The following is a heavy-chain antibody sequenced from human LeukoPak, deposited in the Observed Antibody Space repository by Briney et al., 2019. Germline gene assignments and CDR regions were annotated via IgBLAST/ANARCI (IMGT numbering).Heavy chain of an antibody. CDR2: IIPILGIA. CDR1: GGTFSSYA. CDR3: ARDSGATYYYDSSGYRSFDY. Sequence: GASVKVSCKASGGTFSSYAISWVRQAPGRGLEWMGRIIPILGIANYAQKFQGRVTITADKSTSTAYMELSSLRSEDTAVYYCARDSGATYYYDSSGYRSFDYWGQGTLVTVSS. V-gene: IGHV1-69*04. D-gene: IGHD3-22*01. J-gene: IGHJ4*02.